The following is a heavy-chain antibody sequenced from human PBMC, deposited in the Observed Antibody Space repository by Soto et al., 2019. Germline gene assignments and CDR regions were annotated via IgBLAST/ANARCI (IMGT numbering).Heavy chain of an antibody. D-gene: IGHD6-6*01. Sequence: ASVKVSCKASGYTFTSYYMHWVRQAPGQGLEWMGIINPSGGSTSYAQKFQGRVTMTRDTSTSTVYMELSSLRSEDTAVYYCARDRGVGSSSGYYYYGMDVWGQGTTVTVSS. V-gene: IGHV1-46*01. CDR2: INPSGGST. CDR3: ARDRGVGSSSGYYYYGMDV. CDR1: GYTFTSYY. J-gene: IGHJ6*02.